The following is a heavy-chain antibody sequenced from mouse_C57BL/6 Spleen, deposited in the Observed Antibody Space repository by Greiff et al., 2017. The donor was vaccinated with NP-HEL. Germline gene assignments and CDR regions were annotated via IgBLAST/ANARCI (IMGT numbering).Heavy chain of an antibody. J-gene: IGHJ2*01. CDR1: GFTFTDYY. D-gene: IGHD3-3*01. Sequence: EVKLEESGGGLVQPGGSLSLSCAASGFTFTDYYMSWVRQPPGKALEWLGFIRNKANGYTTEYSASVKGRFTISRDNSQSILYLQMNALRAEDSATYSCARLAGTGEFDYWGQGTTLTVSS. CDR2: IRNKANGYTT. V-gene: IGHV7-3*01. CDR3: ARLAGTGEFDY.